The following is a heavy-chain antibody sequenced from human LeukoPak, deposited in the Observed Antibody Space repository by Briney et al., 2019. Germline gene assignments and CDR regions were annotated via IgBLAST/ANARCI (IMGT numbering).Heavy chain of an antibody. V-gene: IGHV4-34*01. D-gene: IGHD2-15*01. J-gene: IGHJ4*02. Sequence: SETLSLTCAVYGGSFSGYYWSWIRQPPGKGLEWIGEINHSGSTNYNPSLKSRVTISVDTSKNQFSLKLSSVTAADTAVYYCARVSNQVVVAASLFDYWGQGTLVTVSS. CDR1: GGSFSGYY. CDR3: ARVSNQVVVAASLFDY. CDR2: INHSGST.